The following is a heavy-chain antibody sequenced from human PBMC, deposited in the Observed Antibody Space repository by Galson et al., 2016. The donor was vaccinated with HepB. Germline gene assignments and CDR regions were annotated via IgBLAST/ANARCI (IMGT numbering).Heavy chain of an antibody. CDR2: ISGSGANT. J-gene: IGHJ6*01. Sequence: SLRLSCAASGFRFSGYAMTWVRQAPGKGLEWVSGISGSGANTYYADSVKGRFTISRDNSKNTLYLQMDSLRAEDTAVYYWARGVTIFGVVTNPSDVWGQGTTVTVSS. D-gene: IGHD3-3*01. CDR3: ARGVTIFGVVTNPSDV. V-gene: IGHV3-23*01. CDR1: GFRFSGYA.